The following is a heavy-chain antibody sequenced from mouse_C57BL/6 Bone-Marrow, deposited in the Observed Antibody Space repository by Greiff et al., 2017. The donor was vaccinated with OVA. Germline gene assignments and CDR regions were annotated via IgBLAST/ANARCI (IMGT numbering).Heavy chain of an antibody. J-gene: IGHJ2*01. CDR2: IYPGSGST. CDR1: GYTFTSYW. V-gene: IGHV1-55*01. CDR3: AIIYYGYEGLYFDY. D-gene: IGHD2-2*01. Sequence: VKLQQPGAELVKPGASVKMSCKASGYTFTSYWITWVKQRPGQGLEWIGDIYPGSGSTNYNEKFKSKATLTVDTSSSTAYMQLSSLTSEDSAVYYCAIIYYGYEGLYFDYWGQGTTLTVSS.